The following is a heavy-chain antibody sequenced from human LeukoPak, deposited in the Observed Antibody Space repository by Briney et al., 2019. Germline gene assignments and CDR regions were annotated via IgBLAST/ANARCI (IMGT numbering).Heavy chain of an antibody. Sequence: GRSLRLSCSASGFSFDSYGMHWVRQAPGKGLEWVSGISGSGSSTYYADSVKGRFTISRDNSKNTLFLQMNSLRAEDTAVHYCAKGATGIAAAAPFDYWGQGTLVTVSS. CDR2: ISGSGSST. CDR3: AKGATGIAAAAPFDY. CDR1: GFSFDSYG. D-gene: IGHD6-13*01. V-gene: IGHV3-23*01. J-gene: IGHJ4*02.